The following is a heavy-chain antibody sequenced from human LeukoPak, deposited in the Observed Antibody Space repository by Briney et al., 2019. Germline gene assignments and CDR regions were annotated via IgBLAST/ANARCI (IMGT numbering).Heavy chain of an antibody. Sequence: ASVKVSCKASGYTFTGYYMHWVRQAPGQGLEWMGWIYPNSGATKYAQKFQGRVTMTRDTSISTAYMELSRLRSDDTAVYYCGTLLSNGPFDYWGQGSLLTVSS. J-gene: IGHJ4*02. CDR3: GTLLSNGPFDY. V-gene: IGHV1-2*02. CDR1: GYTFTGYY. CDR2: IYPNSGAT.